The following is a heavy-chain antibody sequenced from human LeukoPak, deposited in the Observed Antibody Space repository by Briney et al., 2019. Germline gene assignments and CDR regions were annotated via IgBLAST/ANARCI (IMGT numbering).Heavy chain of an antibody. J-gene: IGHJ4*02. D-gene: IGHD3-10*01. Sequence: ASVKVSCKASGYTFTSYAMHWVRQAPGQRLEWMGWMNAGNGNTKYSQKFQGRVTITRDTSASTAYMELSSLRSEDTAVYYCAREWFGELSFDYWGQGTLVTVSS. CDR2: MNAGNGNT. CDR3: AREWFGELSFDY. V-gene: IGHV1-3*01. CDR1: GYTFTSYA.